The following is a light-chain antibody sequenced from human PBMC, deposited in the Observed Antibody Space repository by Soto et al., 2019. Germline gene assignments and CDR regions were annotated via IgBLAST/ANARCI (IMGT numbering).Light chain of an antibody. CDR2: DAS. V-gene: IGKV3-11*01. CDR3: QQYNSYSWT. CDR1: QSVSTY. J-gene: IGKJ1*01. Sequence: EIVLRQSPATLSLSPGERATLSCRARQSVSTYLAWYQQKPGQAPRLLIYDASNRATGIPARFSGSGSGTEFTLTISSLQPDDFATYYCQQYNSYSWTFGQGTKVDI.